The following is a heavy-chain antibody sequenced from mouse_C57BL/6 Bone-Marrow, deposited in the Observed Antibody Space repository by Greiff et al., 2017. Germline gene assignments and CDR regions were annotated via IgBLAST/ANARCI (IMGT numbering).Heavy chain of an antibody. CDR1: GYTFTSYW. CDR2: IHPNSGST. CDR3: ASHLLYCCSSCLGG. Sequence: QVQLQQPGAELVKPGASVKLSCKASGYTFTSYWMHWVKQRPGQGLEWIGMIHPNSGSTNYNEKFKSKATLTVDKSSSTAYMQLSSLTSEDSAVYYCASHLLYCCSSCLGGWGQGPTLTVAT. J-gene: IGHJ2*01. V-gene: IGHV1-64*01. D-gene: IGHD1-1*01.